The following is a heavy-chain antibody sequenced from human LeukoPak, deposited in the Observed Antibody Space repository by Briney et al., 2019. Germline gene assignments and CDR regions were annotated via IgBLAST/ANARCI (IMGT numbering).Heavy chain of an antibody. J-gene: IGHJ2*01. CDR2: IYYSGST. V-gene: IGHV4-59*01. Sequence: KPSETLSLTCTVSGGSIRSYYWSWIRQPPGKGLEWIAYIYYSGSTNYSPSLKSRVTISVDTSKNQFSLKLSSVTAADTAVYYCARVYYSNSYDYWYFDLWGRGTLVTVSS. CDR3: ARVYYSNSYDYWYFDL. D-gene: IGHD6-13*01. CDR1: GGSIRSYY.